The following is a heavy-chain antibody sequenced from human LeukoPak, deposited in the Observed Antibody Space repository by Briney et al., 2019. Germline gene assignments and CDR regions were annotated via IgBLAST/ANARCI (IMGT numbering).Heavy chain of an antibody. D-gene: IGHD3-10*01. V-gene: IGHV3-30*18. Sequence: TGGSLRLSCAASGFTFSSYGMHWVRQAPGKGLEWVAVISYDGSNKYYADSVKGRFTISRDNSKNTLYLQMNSLRAEDTAVYYCAKRGLLWFGGLSYGMDVWGQGTTVTVSS. CDR2: ISYDGSNK. CDR3: AKRGLLWFGGLSYGMDV. J-gene: IGHJ6*02. CDR1: GFTFSSYG.